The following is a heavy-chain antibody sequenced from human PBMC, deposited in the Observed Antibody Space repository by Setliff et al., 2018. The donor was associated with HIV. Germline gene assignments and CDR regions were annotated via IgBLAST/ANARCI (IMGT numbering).Heavy chain of an antibody. CDR2: IYYSGST. V-gene: IGHV4-59*11. CDR1: GGSISSHY. J-gene: IGHJ3*02. D-gene: IGHD3-10*01. CDR3: ARDRWGFGELLLSRDAFDI. Sequence: SETLSLTCTVSGGSISSHYWSWIRQPPGKGLEWIGSIYYSGSTNYNPSLKSRVTISVDTSKNQFSLKLSSVTAEDTAVYYCARDRWGFGELLLSRDAFDIWGQVTMVTVSS.